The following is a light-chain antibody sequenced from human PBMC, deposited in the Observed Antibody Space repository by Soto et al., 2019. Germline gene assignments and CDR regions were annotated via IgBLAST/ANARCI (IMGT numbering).Light chain of an antibody. CDR1: QSVSTY. CDR2: DIS. Sequence: EIVLTQSPATLSLSPGERGTLSCRASQSVSTYLAWYQQTPGRPPRLLIYDISTRAAAIPARFSGSGSGTDFTLTISSLEPEDFAVYYCQHRSKWPLTFGGGTKVDIK. V-gene: IGKV3-11*01. J-gene: IGKJ4*01. CDR3: QHRSKWPLT.